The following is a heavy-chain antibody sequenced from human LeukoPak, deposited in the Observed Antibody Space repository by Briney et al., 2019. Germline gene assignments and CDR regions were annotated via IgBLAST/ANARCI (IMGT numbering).Heavy chain of an antibody. CDR1: GYSISSGYY. Sequence: PSETLSLTCAVSGYSISSGYYWGWIRQPPGKGLEWIGSIYHSGSTYYNPSLKSRVTISVDTSKNQFSLKLSSVTAADTAVYYCARGGYDILTGFDYWDQGTLVTVSS. J-gene: IGHJ4*02. CDR3: ARGGYDILTGFDY. CDR2: IYHSGST. D-gene: IGHD3-9*01. V-gene: IGHV4-38-2*01.